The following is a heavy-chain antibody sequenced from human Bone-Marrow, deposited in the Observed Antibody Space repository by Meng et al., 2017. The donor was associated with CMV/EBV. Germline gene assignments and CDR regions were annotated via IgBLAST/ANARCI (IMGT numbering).Heavy chain of an antibody. J-gene: IGHJ4*02. CDR1: GFTFTRHR. CDR2: IKEEGSTK. D-gene: IGHD2-8*01. V-gene: IGHV3-7*03. CDR3: ARDFGYCTNGVCYSDY. Sequence: GESLKISCVASGFTFTRHRMIWVRQPPGKGLEWVANIKEEGSTKFYGDSVKGRFTISRDSSKISLYRQMNSLRAEDTALYYCARDFGYCTNGVCYSDYWGQGTLVTVSS.